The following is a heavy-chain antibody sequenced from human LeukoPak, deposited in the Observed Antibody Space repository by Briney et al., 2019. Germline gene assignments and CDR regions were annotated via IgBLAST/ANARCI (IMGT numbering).Heavy chain of an antibody. J-gene: IGHJ4*02. CDR1: GFTFSSYA. CDR3: ATYSSGWSLGGY. D-gene: IGHD6-19*01. Sequence: GGSLRLSCAASGFTFSSYAMSWVRQAPGKGLEWVSGISGSGSSTYYTDSVKGRFTISRDNSKNTLYLQMNSLRAEDTAVYYCATYSSGWSLGGYWGQGTLVTVSS. V-gene: IGHV3-23*01. CDR2: ISGSGSST.